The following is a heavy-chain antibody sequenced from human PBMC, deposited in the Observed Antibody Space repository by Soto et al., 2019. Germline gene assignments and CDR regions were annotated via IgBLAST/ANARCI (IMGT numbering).Heavy chain of an antibody. D-gene: IGHD3-10*01. J-gene: IGHJ6*02. CDR3: ARLYGSVKANCYYYCGMDV. CDR1: GGSFSGYY. V-gene: IGHV4-34*01. Sequence: QVQLQQWGAGLLKPSETLSLTCAVSGGSFSGYYWCWICQPPRQGLERIGVINHSGSTNYNPSLKSRVTISVDTSKNQFSLKLRSVTAADTAVYYCARLYGSVKANCYYYCGMDVWGQGATVTVSS. CDR2: INHSGST.